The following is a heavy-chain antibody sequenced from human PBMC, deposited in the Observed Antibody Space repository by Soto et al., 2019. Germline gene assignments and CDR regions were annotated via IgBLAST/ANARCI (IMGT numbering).Heavy chain of an antibody. D-gene: IGHD2-15*01. V-gene: IGHV2-5*02. CDR1: GFSLTASGVG. CDR3: AHRDCGGGSCPFDY. Sequence: SGPTLVSPTQTLTLTCTVSGFSLTASGVGVGWIGHPPGEAVELLATIHWDDDKRYRSSLKTRITVTNDTSKNQEVFTLPDMDPVDNITYFCAHRDCGGGSCPFDYWGKGTLVTVSS. CDR2: IHWDDDK. J-gene: IGHJ4*02.